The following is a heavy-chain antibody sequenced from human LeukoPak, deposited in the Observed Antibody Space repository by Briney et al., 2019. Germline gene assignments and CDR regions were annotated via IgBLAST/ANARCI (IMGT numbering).Heavy chain of an antibody. CDR2: TSYDGSNI. V-gene: IGHV3-30*18. Sequence: PGRSLRLSCAASGFTFSSYGMHWVRQAPGKGLEWVAVTSYDGSNIYYADSVKGRFTISRDNSKNTLFLQMNSLRPEDTAVYYCAKMPPQSNGWGQGTLVTVSS. CDR1: GFTFSSYG. D-gene: IGHD2-2*01. J-gene: IGHJ4*02. CDR3: AKMPPQSNG.